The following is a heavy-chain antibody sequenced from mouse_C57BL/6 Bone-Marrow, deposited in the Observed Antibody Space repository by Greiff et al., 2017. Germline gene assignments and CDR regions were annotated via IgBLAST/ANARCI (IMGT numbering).Heavy chain of an antibody. CDR2: IDPELGDT. V-gene: IGHV14-4*01. CDR3: SSFEGNYFDF. J-gene: IGHJ2*01. CDR1: GFNIKDDY. Sequence: EVQLVESGAELVRPGASVKLSCTASGFNIKDDYIHWVKQRPEQGLEWIGWIDPELGDTEYASKFQGKATITSDTSSKPAYLQLSSLTSEDTAVYYCSSFEGNYFDFWGQGTPLTVAS.